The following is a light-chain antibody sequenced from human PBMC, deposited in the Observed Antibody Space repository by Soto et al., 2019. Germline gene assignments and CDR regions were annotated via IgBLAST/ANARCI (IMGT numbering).Light chain of an antibody. V-gene: IGKV1-5*03. CDR2: KAS. CDR3: QQYNSYPST. J-gene: IGKJ1*01. CDR1: QSISNW. Sequence: DIQMTQSPSTLSASVGDRVTITCRASQSISNWLAWYQQKPGKAPKLLIYKASSLESGVPSRFNGNGSGTEFTLTISSLQPDDFATYYCQQYNSYPSTFVQGTKVEIK.